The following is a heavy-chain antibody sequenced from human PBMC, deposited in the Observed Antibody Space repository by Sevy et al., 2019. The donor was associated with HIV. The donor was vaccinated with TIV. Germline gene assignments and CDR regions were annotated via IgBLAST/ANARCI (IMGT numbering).Heavy chain of an antibody. CDR1: GLRFSNYN. CDR3: ASEKEQLVLWPYYGMDV. Sequence: GGSLRLSCAASGLRFSNYNMNWVRQAPGQGLEWVACISNSSSYIYFVDSVKGRFTISRDNAKNSLYLQMNSLRAEDTAVYYCASEKEQLVLWPYYGMDVWGQGTTVTVSS. CDR2: ISNSSSYI. V-gene: IGHV3-21*01. J-gene: IGHJ6*02. D-gene: IGHD6-13*01.